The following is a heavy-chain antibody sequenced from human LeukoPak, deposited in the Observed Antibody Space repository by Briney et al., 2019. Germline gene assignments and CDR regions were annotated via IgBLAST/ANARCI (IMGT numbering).Heavy chain of an antibody. CDR2: IFHSGST. J-gene: IGHJ4*02. Sequence: SETLSLTCNVSGVSIRSGSYYWSWIRQPAGKGLEWIGSIFHSGSTFYNPSLKSRVTISVDTSKNQFSLKLSSLTAPDTAVYYCARHHSGYLFDYWGQGTLVTVSS. V-gene: IGHV4-39*01. CDR1: GVSIRSGSYY. CDR3: ARHHSGYLFDY. D-gene: IGHD5-18*01.